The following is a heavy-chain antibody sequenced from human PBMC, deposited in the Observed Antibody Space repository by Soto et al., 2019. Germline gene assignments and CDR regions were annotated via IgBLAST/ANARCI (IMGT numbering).Heavy chain of an antibody. Sequence: GGSLRLSCAASGFTFSDYYMTWIRQAPGKGLEWVSYISTTSKYTNYADSVKGRFTISRDNSKNTLYLQMNSLRAEDTAVYYCAKDQGSSWYEIDYWGQGTLVTVSS. D-gene: IGHD6-13*01. V-gene: IGHV3-11*05. CDR1: GFTFSDYY. J-gene: IGHJ4*02. CDR3: AKDQGSSWYEIDY. CDR2: ISTTSKYT.